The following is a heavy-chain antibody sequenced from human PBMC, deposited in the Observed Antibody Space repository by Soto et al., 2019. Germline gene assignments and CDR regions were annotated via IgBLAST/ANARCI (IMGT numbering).Heavy chain of an antibody. Sequence: GGSLRLSCAASGFTFSNYAMSWVRQAPGKGLEWVSGISGSGGSTYYADSVKGRFTISRDNSKNTLYLQMNSLRAEDTAVYYCAKSDWYNTDGYLQHWGQDTLVTIAS. D-gene: IGHD6-19*01. CDR1: GFTFSNYA. V-gene: IGHV3-23*01. CDR3: AKSDWYNTDGYLQH. J-gene: IGHJ1*01. CDR2: ISGSGGST.